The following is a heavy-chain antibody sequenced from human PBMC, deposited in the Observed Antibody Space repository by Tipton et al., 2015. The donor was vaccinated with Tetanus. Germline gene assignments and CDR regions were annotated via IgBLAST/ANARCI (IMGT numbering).Heavy chain of an antibody. D-gene: IGHD1-1*01. CDR1: GGSFTDSY. Sequence: TLSLTCAVSGGSFTDSYWSWIRQSPGKGLEWFGNFYYNGNMLENPSLKGRVTLSLDKSKNQFSLNLTSVTAADTAVYYCARTADNWVDPGGQGILVAVAS. J-gene: IGHJ5*02. CDR2: FYYNGNM. CDR3: ARTADNWVDP. V-gene: IGHV4-59*04.